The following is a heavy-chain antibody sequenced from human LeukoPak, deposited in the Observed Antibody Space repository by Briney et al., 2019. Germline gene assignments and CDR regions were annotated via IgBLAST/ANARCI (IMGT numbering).Heavy chain of an antibody. CDR3: AKHTVGDGDYGGYFDY. V-gene: IGHV3-23*01. J-gene: IGHJ4*02. Sequence: GGSLRFSCAASGFTFSSYAMSWVRQAPGKGLEGVSAISGSGGSTYYADSVKGRFTISRDNSKDTLYLQMNSLRAEDTAVYYCAKHTVGDGDYGGYFDYWGQGTLVTVSS. D-gene: IGHD4-17*01. CDR2: ISGSGGST. CDR1: GFTFSSYA.